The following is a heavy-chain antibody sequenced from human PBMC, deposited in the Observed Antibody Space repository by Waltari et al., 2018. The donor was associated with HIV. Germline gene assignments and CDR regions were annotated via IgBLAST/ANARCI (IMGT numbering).Heavy chain of an antibody. CDR3: ARQFTTGTTIYHYYYGMDV. D-gene: IGHD1-1*01. Sequence: QVQLQESGPGLVKPSDTLSLTCTVSGGSISSYYWIWIRQPAGKGLEWIGRIYTSGTTTDNPARRSRVTMSVDTSKNQFSLKLSSVTAADTAVYYCARQFTTGTTIYHYYYGMDVWGQGTTVTVSS. CDR1: GGSISSYY. CDR2: IYTSGTT. V-gene: IGHV4-4*07. J-gene: IGHJ6*02.